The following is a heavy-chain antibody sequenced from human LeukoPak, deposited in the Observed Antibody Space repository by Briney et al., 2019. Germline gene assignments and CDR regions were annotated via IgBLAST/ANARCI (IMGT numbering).Heavy chain of an antibody. CDR3: ARVTGYMTEDYFDY. V-gene: IGHV4-61*01. Sequence: SQTLSLTCTVSGGSISSGSYYWSWIRQPPGTGLEWIGSIYHSGSTNYNPSLKSRVTISVDTSKNQFSLRLSSVTAADTAVYYCARVTGYMTEDYFDYWGQGTLITVSS. J-gene: IGHJ4*02. CDR2: IYHSGST. D-gene: IGHD6-13*01. CDR1: GGSISSGSYY.